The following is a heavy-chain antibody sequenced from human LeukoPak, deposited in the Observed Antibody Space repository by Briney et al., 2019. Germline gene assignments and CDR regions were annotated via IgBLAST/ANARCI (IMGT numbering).Heavy chain of an antibody. Sequence: PGGSLRLSCAASEFAFSNNWMHWVRQAPGKGLVWVSHISPDARTITYAAFVKGRFTISRDNAKNTLYLQMNSLRAEDTALYYCVRGQATAWGLDYWGQGTLVTVSS. CDR3: VRGQATAWGLDY. CDR2: ISPDARTI. J-gene: IGHJ4*01. V-gene: IGHV3-74*01. D-gene: IGHD6-13*01. CDR1: EFAFSNNW.